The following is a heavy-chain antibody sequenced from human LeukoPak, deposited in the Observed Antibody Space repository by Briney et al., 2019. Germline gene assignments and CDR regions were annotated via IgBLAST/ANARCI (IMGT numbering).Heavy chain of an antibody. CDR2: ISAYNGNT. D-gene: IGHD2-2*01. Sequence: ASVKVSCKASGYTFTSYGISWVRQAPGQGLEWMGWISAYNGNTNYAQKLQGRVTMTTDTSTSTAYMELRSLRSDGTAVYYCAIWKGYCSSTSCPRWFDPWGQGTLVTVSS. J-gene: IGHJ5*02. CDR1: GYTFTSYG. CDR3: AIWKGYCSSTSCPRWFDP. V-gene: IGHV1-18*01.